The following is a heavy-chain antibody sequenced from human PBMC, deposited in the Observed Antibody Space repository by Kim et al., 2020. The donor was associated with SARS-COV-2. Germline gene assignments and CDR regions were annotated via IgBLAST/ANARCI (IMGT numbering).Heavy chain of an antibody. CDR3: ARGGYYDSSGYYG. J-gene: IGHJ4*02. CDR2: INHSGST. CDR1: GGSFSGYY. V-gene: IGHV4-34*01. Sequence: SETLSLTCAVYGGSFSGYYWSWIRQPPGKGLEWIGEINHSGSTNYNPSLKSRVTISVDTSKNQFSLKLSSVTAADTAVYYCARGGYYDSSGYYGWGQGTLVTVSS. D-gene: IGHD3-22*01.